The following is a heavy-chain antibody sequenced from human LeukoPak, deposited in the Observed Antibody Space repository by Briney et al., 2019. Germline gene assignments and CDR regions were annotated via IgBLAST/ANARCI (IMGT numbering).Heavy chain of an antibody. J-gene: IGHJ6*03. CDR3: ARGPSITIFTVVITNYYYYYYSMDV. D-gene: IGHD3-3*01. Sequence: APGGVCCKASGYTVTSYDTKWLRQAAGQGGEGMGWMNLNIGNTGYEQELQGRVTMTRNTYISTAYIELSSLRYKDTTVYYCARGPSITIFTVVITNYYYYYYSMDVWGKGTTVTVSS. CDR2: MNLNIGNT. V-gene: IGHV1-8*01. CDR1: GYTVTSYD.